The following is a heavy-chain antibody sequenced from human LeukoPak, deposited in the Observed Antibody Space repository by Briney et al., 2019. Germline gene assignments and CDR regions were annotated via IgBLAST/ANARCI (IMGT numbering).Heavy chain of an antibody. V-gene: IGHV1-18*01. CDR2: ISAYNGNT. J-gene: IGHJ4*02. D-gene: IGHD2-2*01. CDR1: GYTFTSYG. Sequence: ASVKVSCKASGYTFTSYGISWVRQAPGQGLERMGWISAYNGNTNYAQKLQGRVTMTTDTSTSTAYMELRSLRSDDTAVYYCARGMGYCSSTSCPNDYWGQGTLVTVSS. CDR3: ARGMGYCSSTSCPNDY.